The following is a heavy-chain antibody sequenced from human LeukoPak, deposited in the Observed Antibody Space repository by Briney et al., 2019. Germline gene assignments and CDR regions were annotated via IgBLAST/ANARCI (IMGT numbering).Heavy chain of an antibody. CDR2: ISGSGGST. V-gene: IGHV3-23*01. J-gene: IGHJ5*02. CDR1: GLTFSSYG. D-gene: IGHD5-12*01. CDR3: AKGVEGWLGNWFDP. Sequence: PGGSLRLSCAASGLTFSSYGMSWVRQAPGKGLEWVSAISGSGGSTYYADSVKGRFTISRDNSKNTLYPQMNSLRAEDTAVYYCAKGVEGWLGNWFDPWGQGTLVTVSS.